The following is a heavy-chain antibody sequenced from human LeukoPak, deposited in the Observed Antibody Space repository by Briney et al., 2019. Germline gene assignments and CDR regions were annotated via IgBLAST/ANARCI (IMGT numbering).Heavy chain of an antibody. V-gene: IGHV1-69*05. J-gene: IGHJ6*03. CDR2: IIPIFCTA. CDR1: GYTFTDYY. CDR3: ARDRGSSSSWHYYYYMDV. D-gene: IGHD6-6*01. Sequence: ASVKVSCTTSGYTFTDYYIHWVRQAPGQGLEWMGRIIPIFCTANYAQKFQGRVTITTDESTSTAYMELSSLRSEDTAVYYCARDRGSSSSWHYYYYMDVWGKGTTVTVSS.